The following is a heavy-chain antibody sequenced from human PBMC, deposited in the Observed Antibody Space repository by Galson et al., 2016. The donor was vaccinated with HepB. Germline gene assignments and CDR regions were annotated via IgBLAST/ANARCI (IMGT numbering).Heavy chain of an antibody. J-gene: IGHJ5*02. CDR3: ARSPSGWNGYAVVWFGP. CDR1: GGSLSSYY. Sequence: SETLSLTCTVSGGSLSSYYWSWIRQPPGKKLEWIGYIYSRGSTNYNPSLKSRVTISEDTSNNQFSLNLSSVTAADTAEYYGARSPSGWNGYAVVWFGPWGQETLVTVSS. D-gene: IGHD6-19*01. V-gene: IGHV4-59*01. CDR2: IYSRGST.